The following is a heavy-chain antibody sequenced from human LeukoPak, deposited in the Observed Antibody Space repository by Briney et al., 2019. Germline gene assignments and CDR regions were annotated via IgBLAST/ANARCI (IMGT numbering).Heavy chain of an antibody. CDR2: IYYSGST. D-gene: IGHD3-9*01. CDR1: GGSFSNYY. J-gene: IGHJ4*02. Sequence: SETLSLTCTVSGGSFSNYYWSWIRQPPGKGLEWIGYIYYSGSTNYNPSLKSRVTMSVDTSKNQFSLKLNSVTAADTAVYYCARSGTLTGYLYWGQGALVTVSS. V-gene: IGHV4-59*01. CDR3: ARSGTLTGYLY.